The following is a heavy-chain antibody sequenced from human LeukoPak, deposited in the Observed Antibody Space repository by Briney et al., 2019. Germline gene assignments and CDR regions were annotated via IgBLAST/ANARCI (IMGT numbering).Heavy chain of an antibody. V-gene: IGHV3-33*01. Sequence: WGSLRLSCVASGFTFSSYGMHWVRQAPGKGLEWVAVIWYDGTNKYYADSVKGRFTISRDNSKNTLYLQMNSLRAEDTAVYYCARDHYGGYAYSDYWSQGALVIVFS. D-gene: IGHD5-12*01. CDR3: ARDHYGGYAYSDY. CDR2: IWYDGTNK. J-gene: IGHJ4*02. CDR1: GFTFSSYG.